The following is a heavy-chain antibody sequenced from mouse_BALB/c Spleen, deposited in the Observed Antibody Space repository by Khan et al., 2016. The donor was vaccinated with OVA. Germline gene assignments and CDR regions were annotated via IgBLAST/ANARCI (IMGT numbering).Heavy chain of an antibody. J-gene: IGHJ4*01. CDR3: ARSYYYAMDY. CDR1: GYTFTNYG. V-gene: IGHV9-3-1*01. CDR2: INTYTGEP. Sequence: QIQLVQSGPELKKPGETVKISCKASGYTFTNYGMNWVKQAPGKGLKWMGWINTYTGEPTYADDFKGRFAFSLETSARTAYLQINNLKNEDTATYFCARSYYYAMDYWGQGTSVTVSS.